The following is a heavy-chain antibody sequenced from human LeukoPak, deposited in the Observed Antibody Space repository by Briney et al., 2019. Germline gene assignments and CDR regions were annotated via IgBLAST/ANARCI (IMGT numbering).Heavy chain of an antibody. CDR1: GFTFSSYS. D-gene: IGHD1-26*01. V-gene: IGHV3-48*01. CDR2: ISSSSSTI. CDR3: ARVGAAWRAFDI. J-gene: IGHJ3*02. Sequence: GGSLRLSCAASGFTFSSYSMNCVRQAPGNGLEWVSYISSSSSTIYYADSVKGRFTISRDNAKNSLFLQMNSLRAEDTALYYCARVGAAWRAFDIWGQGTMVTVSS.